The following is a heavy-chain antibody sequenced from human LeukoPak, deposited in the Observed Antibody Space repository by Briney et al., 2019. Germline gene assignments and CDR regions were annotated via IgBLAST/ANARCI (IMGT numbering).Heavy chain of an antibody. V-gene: IGHV4-34*01. Sequence: SETLSLTCAVYGGSFSGYYWSWIRQPPGKGLEWIGELNHNGSTNYNPSLKSRVTISVDTSKNQFSLKLSSVTAADTAVYYCARGLSSDHYYGMDVWGQGTTVTVSS. CDR2: LNHNGST. CDR3: ARGLSSDHYYGMDV. J-gene: IGHJ6*02. CDR1: GGSFSGYY. D-gene: IGHD6-6*01.